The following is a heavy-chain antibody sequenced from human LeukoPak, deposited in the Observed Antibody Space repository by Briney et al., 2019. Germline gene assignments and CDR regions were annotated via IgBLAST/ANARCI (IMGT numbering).Heavy chain of an antibody. CDR1: GFTFSSYS. Sequence: PGGSLRLSCAASGFTFSSYSMYWVRQAPGKGLEWVSSISSSSSYIYYADSVKGRFTISRDNAKNSLYLQMNSLRAEDTAVYYCARDPPYSIAAAGSEAFDIWGQGTMVTVSS. D-gene: IGHD6-13*01. J-gene: IGHJ3*02. V-gene: IGHV3-21*01. CDR2: ISSSSSYI. CDR3: ARDPPYSIAAAGSEAFDI.